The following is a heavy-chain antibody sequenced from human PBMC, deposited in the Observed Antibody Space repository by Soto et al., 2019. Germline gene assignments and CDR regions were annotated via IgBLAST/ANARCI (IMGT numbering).Heavy chain of an antibody. V-gene: IGHV1-18*01. Sequence: GASVKVSCRASGYKFTSYGISWVRQAPGQGLEWMGWISAYNGNTNYAQKLQGRVTMTTDTSTSTAYMELRSLRSDDTAVYYCARDYPSVANGGIDYWGQGTLVTVSS. CDR2: ISAYNGNT. CDR3: ARDYPSVANGGIDY. J-gene: IGHJ4*02. D-gene: IGHD5-12*01. CDR1: GYKFTSYG.